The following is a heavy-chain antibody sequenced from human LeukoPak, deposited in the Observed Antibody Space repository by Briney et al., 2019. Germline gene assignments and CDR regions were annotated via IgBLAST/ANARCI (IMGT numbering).Heavy chain of an antibody. CDR1: GYTFTGYY. Sequence: ASVKVSCKASGYTFTGYYMHWVRQAPGQGLEWMGWINPNSGGTNYAQKFQGRVTTTRDTSISTAYMELSRLRSDDTAVYYCARKAFGGVIVPYYFDYWGQGTLVTVSS. V-gene: IGHV1-2*02. D-gene: IGHD3-16*02. J-gene: IGHJ4*02. CDR2: INPNSGGT. CDR3: ARKAFGGVIVPYYFDY.